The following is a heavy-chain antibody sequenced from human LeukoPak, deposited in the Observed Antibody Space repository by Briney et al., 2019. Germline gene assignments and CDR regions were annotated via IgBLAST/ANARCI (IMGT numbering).Heavy chain of an antibody. CDR3: AKDLHYGSADY. J-gene: IGHJ4*02. D-gene: IGHD3-10*01. CDR2: INPDGSTT. Sequence: GGFLRLSCAASGFTFRSYGMSWVRQDPGKGLVWVSFINPDGSTTNYADSVKGRFTISRDNAKNALYLQMNSLRAEDTAVYYCAKDLHYGSADYWGQGTLVTVSS. CDR1: GFTFRSYG. V-gene: IGHV3-74*01.